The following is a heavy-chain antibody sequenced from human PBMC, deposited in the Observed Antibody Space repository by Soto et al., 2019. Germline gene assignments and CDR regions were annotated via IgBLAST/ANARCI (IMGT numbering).Heavy chain of an antibody. CDR1: GGSFSGYY. Sequence: QVQLQQWGAGLLKPSETLSLTCAVYGGSFSGYYWSWIRQPPGKGLEWIGEINHSGSTNYNPSLKSLVTISVDTPKNQFSLKLSSVTAADTAVYYCARNLGIAVDGTSGYYYGMDVWGQGTTVTVSS. CDR3: ARNLGIAVDGTSGYYYGMDV. V-gene: IGHV4-34*01. D-gene: IGHD6-19*01. J-gene: IGHJ6*02. CDR2: INHSGST.